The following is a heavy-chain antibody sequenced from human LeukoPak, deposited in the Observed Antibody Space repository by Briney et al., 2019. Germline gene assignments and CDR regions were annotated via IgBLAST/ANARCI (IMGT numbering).Heavy chain of an antibody. CDR2: IIPIFGTA. V-gene: IGHV1-69*05. D-gene: IGHD1-7*01. CDR1: GGTFSSYA. Sequence: ASVKVSCEASGGTFSSYAISWVRQAPGQGLEWMGGIIPIFGTANYAQKFQGRVTITTDESTSTAYMELSSLRSEDTAVYYCARAPRYNWNYGVDAFDIWGQGTMVTVSS. J-gene: IGHJ3*02. CDR3: ARAPRYNWNYGVDAFDI.